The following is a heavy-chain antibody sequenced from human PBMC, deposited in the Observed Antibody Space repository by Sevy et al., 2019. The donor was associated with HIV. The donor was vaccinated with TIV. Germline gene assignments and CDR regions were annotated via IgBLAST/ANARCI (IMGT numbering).Heavy chain of an antibody. D-gene: IGHD4-17*01. CDR3: AKCLTPVTNQWSFDP. V-gene: IGHV3-33*06. Sequence: GGSLRLSCAASGFAPSTYGMHWVRQAPGKGLEWMAVIGYDGSNKYYADSVKGRFSISRDNSRNTLFLQMDSLRAEDTAVRSCAKCLTPVTNQWSFDPWGQGTLVTVSS. J-gene: IGHJ5*02. CDR2: IGYDGSNK. CDR1: GFAPSTYG.